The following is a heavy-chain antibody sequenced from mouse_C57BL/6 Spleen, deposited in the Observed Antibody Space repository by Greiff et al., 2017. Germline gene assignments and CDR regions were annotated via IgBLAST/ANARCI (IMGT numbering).Heavy chain of an antibody. Sequence: LVESGAELMKPGASVKLSCKATGYTFTGYWIEWVKQRPGHGLEWIGEILPGSGSTNYNEKFKGKATFTADTSSNTAYMQLSSLTTEDSAIYYCARDLYYVSSYVDYFDYWGQGTTLTVSS. CDR2: ILPGSGST. CDR3: ARDLYYVSSYVDYFDY. D-gene: IGHD1-1*01. J-gene: IGHJ2*01. CDR1: GYTFTGYW. V-gene: IGHV1-9*01.